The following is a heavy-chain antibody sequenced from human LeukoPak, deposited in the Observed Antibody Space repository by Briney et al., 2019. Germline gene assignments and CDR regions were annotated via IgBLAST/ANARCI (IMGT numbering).Heavy chain of an antibody. V-gene: IGHV4-59*08. Sequence: SETLSLTCTVSGASISSFYWSWVRQPPGRGLEWIAYIYYSGNTNHNPSLKSRVTISLDTSENQFSLKLSSVTAADTAVYYCARRSTGGRGFDSWGQGTLVTVSS. CDR1: GASISSFY. J-gene: IGHJ4*02. CDR2: IYYSGNT. D-gene: IGHD7-27*01. CDR3: ARRSTGGRGFDS.